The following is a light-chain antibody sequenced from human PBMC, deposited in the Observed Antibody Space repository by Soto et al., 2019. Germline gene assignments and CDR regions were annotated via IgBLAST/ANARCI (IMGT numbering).Light chain of an antibody. CDR2: DAS. V-gene: IGKV3-11*01. Sequence: VLSQSGGTLSLSPGESATLSFRASQSVSSYLAWYQQKPGQAPRLLIYDASNRATGIPARFSGSGSGTDFTLTISSLEPEDFAVYYCQQRSNWPLTSAGGAKVDI. CDR1: QSVSSY. CDR3: QQRSNWPLT. J-gene: IGKJ4*01.